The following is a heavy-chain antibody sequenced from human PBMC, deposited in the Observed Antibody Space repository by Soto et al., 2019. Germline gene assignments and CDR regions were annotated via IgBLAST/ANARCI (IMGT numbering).Heavy chain of an antibody. V-gene: IGHV1-69*13. D-gene: IGHD2-15*01. Sequence: GASVKVSCKASGGTFSSYAISWVRQAPGQGLEWMGGIIPIFGTANYAQKFQGRVTITADESTSTAYVELSSLRSEDTAVYYCAIALDIVVVVAAPGFDPWGQGTLVTVSS. CDR3: AIALDIVVVVAAPGFDP. CDR2: IIPIFGTA. CDR1: GGTFSSYA. J-gene: IGHJ5*02.